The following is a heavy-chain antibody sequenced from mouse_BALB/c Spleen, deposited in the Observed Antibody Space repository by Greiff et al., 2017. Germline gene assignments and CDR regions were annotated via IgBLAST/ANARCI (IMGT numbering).Heavy chain of an antibody. CDR2: INPNNGGT. CDR3: ARSGYYVDYYFDY. D-gene: IGHD2-3*01. CDR1: GYTFTDYN. J-gene: IGHJ2*01. Sequence: EVMLVESGPELVKPGASVKIPCKASGYTFTDYNMDWVKQSHGKSLEWIGDINPNNGGTIYNQKFKGKATLTVDKSSSTAYMELRSLTSEDTAVYYCARSGYYVDYYFDYWGQGTTLTVSS. V-gene: IGHV1-18*01.